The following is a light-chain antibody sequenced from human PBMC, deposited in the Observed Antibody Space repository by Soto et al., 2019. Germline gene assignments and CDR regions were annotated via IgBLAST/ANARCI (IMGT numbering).Light chain of an antibody. J-gene: IGLJ2*01. CDR1: SSDIGASNY. V-gene: IGLV2-14*01. CDR2: EVT. CDR3: SSYATFSTLV. Sequence: QSVLTQPASVSGSPGQSITISCTGTSSDIGASNYVSWYRQPPGEAPKLLIYEVTQRPSGVSDRFSGSKSGNTASLTISGLQAEDEADYYCSSYATFSTLVFGGGTKLTVL.